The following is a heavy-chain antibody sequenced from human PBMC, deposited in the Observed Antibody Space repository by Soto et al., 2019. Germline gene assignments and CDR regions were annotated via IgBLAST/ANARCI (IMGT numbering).Heavy chain of an antibody. Sequence: QVQLVESGGGVVQPGRSLRLSCAASGFTLSSYAMHWVRQAPGKGLEWVAVISYDGSNKYYADSVKGRFTISRDNSKNTLYLQMNSLRAEDTAVYYCATGGDDYWGQGTLVTVSS. J-gene: IGHJ4*02. CDR3: ATGGDDY. CDR1: GFTLSSYA. D-gene: IGHD3-10*01. V-gene: IGHV3-30-3*01. CDR2: ISYDGSNK.